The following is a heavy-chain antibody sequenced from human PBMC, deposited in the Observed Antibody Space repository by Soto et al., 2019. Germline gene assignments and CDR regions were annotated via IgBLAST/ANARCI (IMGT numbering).Heavy chain of an antibody. D-gene: IGHD1-26*01. CDR3: ARLRKGGFCDY. CDR2: ISYDGSNK. V-gene: IGHV3-30*03. Sequence: PGGSLRLSCAASGFTFSSYGMHWVRQAPGKGLEWVAVISYDGSNKYYADSVKGRFTISRDNSKNTLYLQMNSLRAEDTAVYYCARLRKGGFCDYWGQGSLVTVSS. J-gene: IGHJ4*02. CDR1: GFTFSSYG.